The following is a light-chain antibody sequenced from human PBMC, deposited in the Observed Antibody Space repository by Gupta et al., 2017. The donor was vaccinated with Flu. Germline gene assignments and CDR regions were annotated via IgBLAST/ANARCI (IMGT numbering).Light chain of an antibody. Sequence: SPSSLSASVGDRVTITCRASQSISSYLNWYQQKPGKAPNVLIYAASSLQSGVPSRFSGSGSGTDFTLTISSLQPEDFATYYCQQSYSTPLFGGGTKVEIK. V-gene: IGKV1-39*01. CDR1: QSISSY. CDR2: AAS. J-gene: IGKJ4*01. CDR3: QQSYSTPL.